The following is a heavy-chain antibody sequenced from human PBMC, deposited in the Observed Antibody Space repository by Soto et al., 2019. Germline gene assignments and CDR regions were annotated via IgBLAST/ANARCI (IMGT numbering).Heavy chain of an antibody. J-gene: IGHJ4*02. CDR2: IIGSGGNT. CDR3: AKLAVAGPFDY. D-gene: IGHD6-19*01. CDR1: GFTFSNYA. V-gene: IGHV3-23*01. Sequence: GSLRLSCAASGFTFSNYAMSWVRQVPGKGLEWVSTIIGSGGNTYYTDSVKGRFTISRDNSKNTLSLQMNSLRAEDTAVYYCAKLAVAGPFDYWGQGTLVTVSS.